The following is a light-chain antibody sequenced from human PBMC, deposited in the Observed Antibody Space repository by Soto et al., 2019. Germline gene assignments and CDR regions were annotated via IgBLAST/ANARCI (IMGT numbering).Light chain of an antibody. Sequence: SYVLTQPPSVSVAPGQTATVTCGGDNVGSKSVHWYQQRPGQAPVLVVYDDSDRPSGIPERFSGSNSGNTATLTISRVEAGDEADYYCQVWDTSSDQGVFGTGTKLTVL. CDR1: NVGSKS. V-gene: IGLV3-21*02. J-gene: IGLJ1*01. CDR3: QVWDTSSDQGV. CDR2: DDS.